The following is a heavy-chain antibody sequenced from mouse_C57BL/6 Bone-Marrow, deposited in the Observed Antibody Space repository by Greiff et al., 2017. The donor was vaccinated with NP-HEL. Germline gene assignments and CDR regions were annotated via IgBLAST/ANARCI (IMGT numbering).Heavy chain of an antibody. V-gene: IGHV14-4*01. CDR2: IDPENGDT. J-gene: IGHJ1*03. CDR3: TTRLLRYFDV. D-gene: IGHD2-10*01. CDR1: GFNIKDDY. Sequence: EVQLVESGAELVRPGASVKLSCTASGFNIKDDYMHWVKQRPEQGLEWIGWIDPENGDTEYASKVQGKATITADTSSNTAYLQLSSLTSEDTAVYYCTTRLLRYFDVWGTGTTVTVSS.